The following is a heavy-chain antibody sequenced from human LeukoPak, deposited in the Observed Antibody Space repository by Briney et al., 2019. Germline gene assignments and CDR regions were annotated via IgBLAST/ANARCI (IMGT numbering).Heavy chain of an antibody. J-gene: IGHJ4*02. Sequence: TGGSLRLSCAASGFTFSSYSMNWVRQAPGKGLEWVSSISSSSSYIYYADSVKGRFTISRDNAKNSLYLQMNSLRAEDTAVYYCASPEGYDSSGYYSTGDYWGQGTLVTVSS. CDR2: ISSSSSYI. D-gene: IGHD3-22*01. CDR1: GFTFSSYS. CDR3: ASPEGYDSSGYYSTGDY. V-gene: IGHV3-21*01.